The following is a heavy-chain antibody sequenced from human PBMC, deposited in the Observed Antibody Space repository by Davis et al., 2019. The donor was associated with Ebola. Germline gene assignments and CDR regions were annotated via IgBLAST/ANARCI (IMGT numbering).Heavy chain of an antibody. J-gene: IGHJ5*02. CDR2: IHAGNGDT. Sequence: ASVKVSCKAPGYTFISYAMHWVRQAPGQRLEWMGWIHAGNGDTKYSQKFQGRVTITRDTSASTAYMELRSLRSDDTAVYYCARAVAMVLPYNWFDPWGQGTLVTVSS. V-gene: IGHV1-3*01. CDR1: GYTFISYA. CDR3: ARAVAMVLPYNWFDP. D-gene: IGHD3-10*01.